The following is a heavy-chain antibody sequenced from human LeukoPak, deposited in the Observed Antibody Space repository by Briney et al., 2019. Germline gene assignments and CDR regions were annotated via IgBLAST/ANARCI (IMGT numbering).Heavy chain of an antibody. D-gene: IGHD2-21*02. CDR2: ISAYNGNT. CDR3: ARDYYLKGPCGGDCYRYGMDV. J-gene: IGHJ6*02. CDR1: GYTFTSYG. Sequence: ASVKVSCKASGYTFTSYGISWVRQAPGQGLEWMGWISAYNGNTNYAQKLQGRVTMTTDTSTSTAYMELRSLRSDDTAVYYCARDYYLKGPCGGDCYRYGMDVWGQGTTVTVSS. V-gene: IGHV1-18*01.